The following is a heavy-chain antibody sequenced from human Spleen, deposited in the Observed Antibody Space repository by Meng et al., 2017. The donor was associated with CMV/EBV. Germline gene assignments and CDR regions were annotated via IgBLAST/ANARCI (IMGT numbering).Heavy chain of an antibody. J-gene: IGHJ6*02. V-gene: IGHV3-30*02. Sequence: GESLKISCAASGFTFSSYGIHWVRQAPGKGLEWLAFIQFNGRDKYYADTVKGRFTISRDNSKDTVFLQMNSLRTDDTAVYYCAKDSFASIDVWGQGTTVTVSS. CDR2: IQFNGRDK. CDR1: GFTFSSYG. CDR3: AKDSFASIDV.